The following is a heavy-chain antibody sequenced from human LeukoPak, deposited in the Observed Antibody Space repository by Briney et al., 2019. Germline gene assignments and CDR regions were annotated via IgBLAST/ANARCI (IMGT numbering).Heavy chain of an antibody. J-gene: IGHJ4*02. V-gene: IGHV3-7*05. CDR2: IKQDGSEK. CDR3: AKGVGTNKGGYYFDY. D-gene: IGHD1-26*01. CDR1: GFTFSSYW. Sequence: PGGSLRLSCAASGFTFSSYWMSWVRQAPGKGLEWVANIKQDGSEKYYVDSVKGRFTISRDSSKNTLYLQMNSLRAEDTAVYYCAKGVGTNKGGYYFDYWGQGTPVTVSS.